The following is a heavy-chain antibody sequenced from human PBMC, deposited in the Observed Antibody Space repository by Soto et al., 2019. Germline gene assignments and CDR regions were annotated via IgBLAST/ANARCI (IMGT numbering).Heavy chain of an antibody. CDR1: GGSISRPSW. V-gene: IGHV4-4*02. CDR3: PRHGKKYFDL. D-gene: IGHD4-17*01. J-gene: IGHJ4*02. CDR2: VSHTGDA. Sequence: SETVSLTCAVWGGSISRPSWWSWVRQPPGKGLEWIGQVSHTGDANYNLSLKRRVTISIDKSRNQFSLKLTSVTAADTAVYYCPRHGKKYFDLWAPGHLVTVS.